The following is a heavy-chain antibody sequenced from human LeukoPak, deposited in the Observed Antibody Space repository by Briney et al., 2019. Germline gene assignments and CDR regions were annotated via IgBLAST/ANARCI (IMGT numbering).Heavy chain of an antibody. V-gene: IGHV3-48*01. D-gene: IGHD3-22*01. CDR2: ISSSSSTI. J-gene: IGHJ4*02. CDR3: ARGKSNRYPYYYDSSGLGYYFDY. CDR1: GFTFSSYS. Sequence: PGGSLRLSCAASGFTFSSYSMNWVRQAPGKGLEWVSYISSSSSTIYYADSVKGRFTISRDNAKNSLYLQMNSLRAEDTAVYYCARGKSNRYPYYYDSSGLGYYFDYWGQGTLVTVSS.